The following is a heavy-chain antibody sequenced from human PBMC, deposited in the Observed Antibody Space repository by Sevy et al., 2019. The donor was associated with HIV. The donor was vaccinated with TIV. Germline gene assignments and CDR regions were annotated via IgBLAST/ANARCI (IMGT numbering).Heavy chain of an antibody. CDR1: GFTVSRNY. CDR3: ARERIVGATWGGFDY. V-gene: IGHV3-53*01. J-gene: IGHJ4*02. D-gene: IGHD1-26*01. Sequence: GGPLRLSCAASGFTVSRNYMSWVRQAPGKGLEWVSVIYSGGSTYYADSVKGRFTISRDNSKNTLYLQMNSLRAEDTAVYYCARERIVGATWGGFDYWGQGTLVTVSS. CDR2: IYSGGST.